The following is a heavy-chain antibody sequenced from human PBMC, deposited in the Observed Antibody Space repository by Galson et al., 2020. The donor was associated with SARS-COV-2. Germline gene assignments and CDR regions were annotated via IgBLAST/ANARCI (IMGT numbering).Heavy chain of an antibody. CDR2: ISWDIGRI. J-gene: IGHJ5*02. CDR3: ARGLDSTGYNWFDH. D-gene: IGHD3-22*01. V-gene: IGHV3-9*01. Sequence: GGSLRLSCAASGFTFADNAMHWVRQAPGKGLEWVSGISWDIGRIGYKDSVKGRFTISRDNDKNSLYLQMNSLRAEDTSLYYCARGLDSTGYNWFDHWGQGTLVTVSS. CDR1: GFTFADNA.